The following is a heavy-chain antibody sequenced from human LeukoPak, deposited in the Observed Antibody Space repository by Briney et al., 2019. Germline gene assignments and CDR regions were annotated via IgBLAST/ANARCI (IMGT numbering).Heavy chain of an antibody. CDR3: ARPRGYDFWSGYQNWFDP. CDR1: GGSFSGYY. J-gene: IGHJ5*02. CDR2: INHSGST. Sequence: SETLSLTCAVYGGSFSGYYWSWIRQPPGKGLEWIGEINHSGSTNYNPSLKSRVTISVDTSKNQFSLKLSSVTAADTAVYYCARPRGYDFWSGYQNWFDPWGQGTLVTVSS. D-gene: IGHD3-3*01. V-gene: IGHV4-34*01.